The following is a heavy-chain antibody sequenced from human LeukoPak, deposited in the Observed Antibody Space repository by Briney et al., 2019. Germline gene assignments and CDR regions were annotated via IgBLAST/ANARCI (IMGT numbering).Heavy chain of an antibody. D-gene: IGHD3-9*01. J-gene: IGHJ4*02. CDR1: GGTFSSYA. CDR3: ARDESGYYDILTGYQYYFDY. CDR2: ISAYNGNT. V-gene: IGHV1-18*01. Sequence: GASVKVSCKASGGTFSSYAISWVRQAPGQGLEWMGWISAYNGNTNYAQKLQGRVTMTTDTSTSTAYMELRSLRSDDTAVYYCARDESGYYDILTGYQYYFDYWGQGTLVTVSS.